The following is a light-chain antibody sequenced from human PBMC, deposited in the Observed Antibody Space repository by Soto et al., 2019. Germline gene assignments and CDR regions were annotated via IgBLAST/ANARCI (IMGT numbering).Light chain of an antibody. CDR3: QQYNTIRT. J-gene: IGKJ1*01. V-gene: IGKV3-20*01. Sequence: EIVLTQSPGTLSLSPGERATLSCRASQTVSNSYLAWYQQKPGQAPRLLIYGASNRATGIPDRFSGSGSGTDFTLTISSLQPDDFATYYCQQYNTIRTFGQGTKVDI. CDR2: GAS. CDR1: QTVSNSY.